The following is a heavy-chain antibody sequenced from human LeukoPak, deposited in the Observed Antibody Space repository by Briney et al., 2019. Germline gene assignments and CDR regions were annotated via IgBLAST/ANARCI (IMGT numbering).Heavy chain of an antibody. Sequence: ASVKVSCKASGGTFSSYAISWVRQAPGQGLGWMGGIIPIFGTANYAQKFQGRVTMTRDMSTSTVYMELSSLRSEDTAVYYCARDLVPTRCDILTGSDYWGQGTLVTVSS. CDR2: IIPIFGTA. CDR1: GGTFSSYA. J-gene: IGHJ4*02. CDR3: ARDLVPTRCDILTGSDY. V-gene: IGHV1-69*05. D-gene: IGHD3-9*01.